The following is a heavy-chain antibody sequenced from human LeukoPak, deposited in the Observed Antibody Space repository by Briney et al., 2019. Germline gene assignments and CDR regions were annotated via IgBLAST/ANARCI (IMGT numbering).Heavy chain of an antibody. CDR1: GFTVSSNY. CDR3: AREAWYDSSGSAFDI. D-gene: IGHD3-22*01. CDR2: IYSGGST. Sequence: PGGSLRLPCAASGFTVSSNYMSWVRQAPGKGLEWVSVIYSGGSTYYADSVKGRFTISRDNSKNTLYLQMNSLRAEDTAVYYCAREAWYDSSGSAFDIWGQGTMVTVSS. V-gene: IGHV3-53*01. J-gene: IGHJ3*02.